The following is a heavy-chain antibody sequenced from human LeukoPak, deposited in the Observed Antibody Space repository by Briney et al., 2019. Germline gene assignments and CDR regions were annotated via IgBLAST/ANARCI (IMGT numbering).Heavy chain of an antibody. CDR1: GYTFTGYY. J-gene: IGHJ4*02. CDR3: ARDLGTVTGGLLGY. Sequence: ASVKVSCKASGYTFTGYYMHWVRQAPGQGVEWMGWISGYNGNTNYAQKLQGRVTMTTDTSTSTPYMELRSLRSDDTALYYCARDLGTVTGGLLGYWGQGTLVTVSS. CDR2: ISGYNGNT. D-gene: IGHD4-17*01. V-gene: IGHV1-18*04.